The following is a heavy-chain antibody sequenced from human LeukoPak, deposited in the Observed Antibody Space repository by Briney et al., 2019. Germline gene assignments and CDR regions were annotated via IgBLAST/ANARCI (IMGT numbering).Heavy chain of an antibody. CDR2: MNPNSGNT. CDR1: GYTFTSYD. J-gene: IGHJ4*02. D-gene: IGHD6-19*01. CDR3: ARGDGAVAGNDY. Sequence: ASVKVSCKASGYTFTSYDINWVRQATGQGLEWMGWMNPNSGNTGYAQKFQGRVTMTRNTSISTAHMELSSLRSEDTAVYYCARGDGAVAGNDYWGQGTLVTVSS. V-gene: IGHV1-8*01.